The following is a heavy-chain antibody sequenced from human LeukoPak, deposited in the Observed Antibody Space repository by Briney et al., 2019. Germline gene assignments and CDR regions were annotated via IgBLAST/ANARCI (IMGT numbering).Heavy chain of an antibody. D-gene: IGHD4-17*01. CDR1: GFTVSSNY. Sequence: PGGSLRLSCAASGFTVSSNYMNWVRQAPGKGREGVSVFYSSGSTYYADSVKGPFTLSRDNTQNTLYLQKNSLRAEDTAGYNFARDLYGVSHDYWGQGTLVTVSS. CDR3: ARDLYGVSHDY. V-gene: IGHV3-53*01. CDR2: FYSSGST. J-gene: IGHJ4*02.